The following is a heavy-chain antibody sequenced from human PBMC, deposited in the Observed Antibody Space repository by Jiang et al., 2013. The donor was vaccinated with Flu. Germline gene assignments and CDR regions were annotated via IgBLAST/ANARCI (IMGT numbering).Heavy chain of an antibody. Sequence: PSQTLSLTCAVTGDSVSSSTSAWNWIRQSPSRGLEWLGRTYYRSKWYNDYAVSVEGRISINGDTYRNQFSLQLNSVTPDDTAVYFCARDLFGDNGYFHHWGQGTLVTVSS. CDR2: TYYRSKWYN. J-gene: IGHJ1*01. CDR3: ARDLFGDNGYFHH. CDR1: GDSVSSSTSA. V-gene: IGHV6-1*01. D-gene: IGHD4-17*01.